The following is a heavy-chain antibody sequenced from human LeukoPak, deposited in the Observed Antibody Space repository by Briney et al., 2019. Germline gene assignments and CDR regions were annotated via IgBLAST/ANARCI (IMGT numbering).Heavy chain of an antibody. CDR3: ARGRGWFDP. V-gene: IGHV3-7*04. Sequence: GGSLRLSCSASGFTFSSYWMSWVRQAPGKGLPWVANIKQDGSEKYYLDAVKGRFTISRDNAKNSMYLQMNSLRAEDTAVYYCARGRGWFDPWGQGTLVTVSS. CDR1: GFTFSSYW. D-gene: IGHD3-10*01. J-gene: IGHJ5*02. CDR2: IKQDGSEK.